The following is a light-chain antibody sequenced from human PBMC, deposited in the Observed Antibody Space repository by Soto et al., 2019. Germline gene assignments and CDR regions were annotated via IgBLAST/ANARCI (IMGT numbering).Light chain of an antibody. J-gene: IGLJ1*01. V-gene: IGLV2-14*01. CDR3: SSYTSSSTLV. CDR1: SSDVCGYNY. Sequence: QSALTQPASVSGSPGQSIPSSCTGTSSDVCGYNYVFWYQQHPGKAPKLMIYEVSNRPTRVSNRFSGSKSGNTAYLTISGLQAEDEAAYYCSSYTSSSTLVFGTETKLTV. CDR2: EVS.